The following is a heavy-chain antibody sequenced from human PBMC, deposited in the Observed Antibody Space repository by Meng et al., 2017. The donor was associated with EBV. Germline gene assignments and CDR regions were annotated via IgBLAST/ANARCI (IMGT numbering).Heavy chain of an antibody. V-gene: IGHV1-18*01. Sequence: PLVPSLAELKKQGASVKVSCKASGYNFTSYGISWVRQARGQGLEWMGWISAYNGNTTHAHKLSGRVTMTTDTSTRTAYMELRSLRSDDTAVYYCARVLDYFDYWGQGTLVTVSS. CDR3: ARVLDYFDY. CDR2: ISAYNGNT. CDR1: GYNFTSYG. J-gene: IGHJ4*02. D-gene: IGHD4/OR15-4a*01.